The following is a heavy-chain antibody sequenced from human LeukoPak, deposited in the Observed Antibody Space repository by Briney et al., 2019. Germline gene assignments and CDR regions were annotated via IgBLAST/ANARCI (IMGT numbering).Heavy chain of an antibody. CDR3: ASRYDYVCGSYRPFDY. CDR2: IDHSGST. Sequence: SETLSLTCAVYGGSFSNYYWSWIRQPPGKGLEWIGEIDHSGSTNYNPSLKSRVTISVDTSKNQFSLKLSSVTAADTAVYYCASRYDYVCGSYRPFDYWGQGTLVTVSS. D-gene: IGHD3-16*02. CDR1: GGSFSNYY. J-gene: IGHJ4*02. V-gene: IGHV4-34*01.